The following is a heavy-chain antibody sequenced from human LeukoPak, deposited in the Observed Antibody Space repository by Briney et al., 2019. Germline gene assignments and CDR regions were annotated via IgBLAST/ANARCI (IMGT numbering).Heavy chain of an antibody. D-gene: IGHD2-15*01. Sequence: GESLNISCTGSGYSFTSYWIGWVRPMTRKGMEWMGIIYPGDSETRYSPSFQGQATIPADETISTAYLQWSSLNAAPTAMYYCGRRRDERGYKDIFDVWGQGTMVTVSS. CDR3: GRRRDERGYKDIFDV. CDR2: IYPGDSET. J-gene: IGHJ3*01. V-gene: IGHV5-51*01. CDR1: GYSFTSYW.